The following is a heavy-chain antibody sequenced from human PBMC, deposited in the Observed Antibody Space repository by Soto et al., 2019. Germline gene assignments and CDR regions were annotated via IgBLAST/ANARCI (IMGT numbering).Heavy chain of an antibody. D-gene: IGHD3-10*01. Sequence: PGGSLRLSCAASGFTFNTYGMTWVRQAPGKGLEWVSAISGSGGSTYYADSVKGRFTISRDNSKNTLYLQMSSLRAEDTAVYYCAKETTLWFGELLSNYFDYWGQGTLVTVSS. V-gene: IGHV3-23*01. CDR3: AKETTLWFGELLSNYFDY. CDR1: GFTFNTYG. CDR2: ISGSGGST. J-gene: IGHJ4*02.